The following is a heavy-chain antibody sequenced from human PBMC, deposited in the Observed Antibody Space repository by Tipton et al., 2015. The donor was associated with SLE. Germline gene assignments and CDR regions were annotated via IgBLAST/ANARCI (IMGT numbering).Heavy chain of an antibody. J-gene: IGHJ4*02. CDR1: GGSFSGYY. D-gene: IGHD3-10*01. V-gene: IGHV4-34*01. CDR3: ARGYRATMVRGVIAGFDY. Sequence: GLVKPSETLSLTCAVYGGSFSGYYWSWIRQPPGKGLEWIGEINHSGSTNYNPSLKSRVTISVDTSKNQFSLKLSSVTAADTAVYYCARGYRATMVRGVIAGFDYWGQGTLVTVSS. CDR2: INHSGST.